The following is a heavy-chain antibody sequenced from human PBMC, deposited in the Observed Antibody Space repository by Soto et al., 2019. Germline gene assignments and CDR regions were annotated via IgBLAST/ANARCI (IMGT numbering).Heavy chain of an antibody. J-gene: IGHJ3*02. D-gene: IGHD2-15*01. CDR1: GFTFSSYS. CDR3: ARDNQCSGGSCLIWDLHAFDI. CDR2: ISSSSSTI. V-gene: IGHV3-48*04. Sequence: GGSLRLSCAASGFTFSSYSMNWVRQAPGKGLEWVSYISSSSSTIYYVDSVKGRFSISRDNAKNSLYLQMNSLRAEDTAVYYCARDNQCSGGSCLIWDLHAFDIWGQGTMVTVSS.